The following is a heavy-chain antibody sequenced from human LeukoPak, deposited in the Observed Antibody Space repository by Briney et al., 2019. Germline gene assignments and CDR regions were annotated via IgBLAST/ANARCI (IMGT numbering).Heavy chain of an antibody. CDR1: GYTFTGYY. CDR3: ARDLTMIVVTLTASDI. CDR2: INPDSGGT. D-gene: IGHD3-22*01. J-gene: IGHJ3*02. Sequence: ASVKVSCKASGYTFTGYYMHWVRQAPGQGLEWMGWINPDSGGTNYAQKFQGRVTMTRDTSISTAYMELSRLRSDDTAVYYCARDLTMIVVTLTASDIWGQGTMVTVSS. V-gene: IGHV1-2*02.